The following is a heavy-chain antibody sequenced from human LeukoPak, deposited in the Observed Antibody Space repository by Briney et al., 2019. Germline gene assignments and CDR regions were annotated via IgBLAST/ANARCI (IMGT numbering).Heavy chain of an antibody. CDR2: ISGSGGST. J-gene: IGHJ4*02. CDR3: ARAPTETNYGDYEAHHY. Sequence: GGTLRLSCAASGFTFSSYGMSWVRQAPGKGLEWVSAISGSGGSTYYADSVKGRFTISRDNSKNTLYLQMNSLRAEHTAVYYCARAPTETNYGDYEAHHYWGQGTLVTVSS. D-gene: IGHD4-17*01. CDR1: GFTFSSYG. V-gene: IGHV3-23*01.